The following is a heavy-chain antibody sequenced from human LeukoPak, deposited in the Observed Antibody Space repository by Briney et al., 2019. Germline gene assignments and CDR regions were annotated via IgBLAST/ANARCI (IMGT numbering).Heavy chain of an antibody. Sequence: ASVKVSCKASGYTFTSYGISWVRQAPGQGLEWMGWISAYNGNTNYAQKLQGRVTITADASTSTAYMALSSLSSEDTAVYYCASALENTVTTYYYYYGMDVWGQGTTVTVSS. D-gene: IGHD4-11*01. CDR3: ASALENTVTTYYYYYGMDV. CDR1: GYTFTSYG. V-gene: IGHV1-18*01. CDR2: ISAYNGNT. J-gene: IGHJ6*01.